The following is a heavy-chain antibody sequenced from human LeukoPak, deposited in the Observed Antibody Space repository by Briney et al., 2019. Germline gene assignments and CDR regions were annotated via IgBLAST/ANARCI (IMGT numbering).Heavy chain of an antibody. CDR1: GFTFSNYA. D-gene: IGHD3-10*01. Sequence: PGGSLRLSCAATGFTFSNYAIHWGRQAPGKGLERVAFISDDGSRQHYADSVKGRFTISRDNSKNTLNLQMNSLRAEDTAVYYCVKDRTGTYTLDYWGQGTLVTVSS. J-gene: IGHJ4*02. V-gene: IGHV3-30-3*01. CDR3: VKDRTGTYTLDY. CDR2: ISDDGSRQ.